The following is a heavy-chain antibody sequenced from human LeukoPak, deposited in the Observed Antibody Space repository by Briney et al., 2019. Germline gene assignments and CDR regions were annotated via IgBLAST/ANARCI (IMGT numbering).Heavy chain of an antibody. CDR2: IIPIFGTA. V-gene: IGHV1-69*13. J-gene: IGHJ4*02. Sequence: ASVKVSCKASGGTFSSYAISWVRQAPGQGLEWMGGIIPIFGTANYAQKFQGRVTITADESTSTAYMELRSLRSDDTAVYYCARGPVGATELFDYWGQGTLVTVSS. CDR3: ARGPVGATELFDY. D-gene: IGHD1-26*01. CDR1: GGTFSSYA.